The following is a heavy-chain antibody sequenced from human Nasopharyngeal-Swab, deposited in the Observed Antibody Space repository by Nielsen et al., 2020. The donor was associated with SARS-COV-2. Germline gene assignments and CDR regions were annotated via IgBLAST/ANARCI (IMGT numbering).Heavy chain of an antibody. Sequence: ASVKVSCKASGYTFTSYYMHWVRQAPGQGLEWMGIINPSGGSTSYAQKFQGRVTMTEDTSTDTAYMELSSLRSEDTAVYYCATAVVVTAISWFDPWGQGTLVTVSS. D-gene: IGHD2-21*02. CDR3: ATAVVVTAISWFDP. CDR2: INPSGGST. CDR1: GYTFTSYY. V-gene: IGHV1-46*01. J-gene: IGHJ5*02.